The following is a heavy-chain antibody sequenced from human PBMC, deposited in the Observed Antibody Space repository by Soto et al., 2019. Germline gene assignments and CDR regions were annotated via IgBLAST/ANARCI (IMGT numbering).Heavy chain of an antibody. J-gene: IGHJ6*02. CDR1: GFTFSSYG. CDR2: IWYDGSNK. Sequence: QVQLVESGGGVVQPGRSLRLSCAVSGFTFSSYGMHWVRQAPGKGLEWVAGIWYDGSNKYYADSVKGRFTISRDNSKNTVCLQMNSLRAEDTAVYYCARDRGYGENYGMDVWGQGTTVIVSS. D-gene: IGHD4-17*01. V-gene: IGHV3-33*01. CDR3: ARDRGYGENYGMDV.